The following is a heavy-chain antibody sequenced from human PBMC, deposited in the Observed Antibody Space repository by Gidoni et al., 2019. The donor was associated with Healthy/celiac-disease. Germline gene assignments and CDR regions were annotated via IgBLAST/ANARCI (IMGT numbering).Heavy chain of an antibody. CDR3: ARALLLWFGELLSWFDP. J-gene: IGHJ5*02. V-gene: IGHV4-39*01. Sequence: QLQLQESGPGLAKPSETLSLTCTVSGGSISSSSYYWGWIRQPPGKGLEWIGGIYYSGSTYYNPSLKSRVTISVDTSKNQFSLKLSSVTAADTAVYYCARALLLWFGELLSWFDPWGQGTLVTVSS. CDR2: IYYSGST. D-gene: IGHD3-10*01. CDR1: GGSISSSSYY.